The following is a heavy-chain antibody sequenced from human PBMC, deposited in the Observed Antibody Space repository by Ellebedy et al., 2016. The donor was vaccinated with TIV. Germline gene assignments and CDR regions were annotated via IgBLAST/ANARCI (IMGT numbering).Heavy chain of an antibody. CDR1: GYSFTSYW. CDR3: ASWGATYCSGGSCYFIDGAFDI. CDR2: IYPGDSDT. V-gene: IGHV5-51*01. D-gene: IGHD2-15*01. J-gene: IGHJ3*02. Sequence: KVSCKGSGYSFTSYWIGWVRQLPGKGLAWMGIIYPGDSDTRHSPSFQGQVTIPADNSISTAYLQWGSLKASDPAMYYCASWGATYCSGGSCYFIDGAFDIWGQGTMVTVSS.